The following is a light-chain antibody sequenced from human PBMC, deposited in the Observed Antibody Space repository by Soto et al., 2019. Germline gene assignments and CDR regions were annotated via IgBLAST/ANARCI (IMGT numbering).Light chain of an antibody. J-gene: IGKJ1*01. CDR1: QSVSSSY. CDR2: GAS. Sequence: EIVLTQSPGSLSLSPGERATLSCRARQSVSSSYLAWYQQKPGQAPRLLIYGASSRATGIPDRFSGSGSGTDFTLTISRLEPEDFAVYYCQQYGSSPPWTFGQGTKV. V-gene: IGKV3-20*01. CDR3: QQYGSSPPWT.